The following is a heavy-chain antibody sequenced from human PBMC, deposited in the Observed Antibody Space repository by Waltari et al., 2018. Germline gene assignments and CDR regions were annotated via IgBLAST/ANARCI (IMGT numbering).Heavy chain of an antibody. CDR3: ARAWPSVLYWFDP. CDR2: FIPILGIA. CDR1: GGTFSSYA. J-gene: IGHJ5*02. D-gene: IGHD3-3*01. Sequence: QVQLVQSGAEVKKPGSSVKVSCKASGGTFSSYAISWVRQAPGQGLEWMGGFIPILGIANYAQKFQGRVTITADKSTSTAYMELSSLRSEDTAVYYCARAWPSVLYWFDPWGQGTLVTVSS. V-gene: IGHV1-69*10.